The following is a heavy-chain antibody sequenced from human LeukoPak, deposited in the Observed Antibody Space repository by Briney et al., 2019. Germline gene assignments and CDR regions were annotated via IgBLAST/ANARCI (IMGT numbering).Heavy chain of an antibody. CDR2: MSGSGGDT. J-gene: IGHJ4*02. Sequence: GGSLRLSCAASGFTLNNYAMSWVRQAPGKGLEWVSAMSGSGGDTFYADSVKGRFTISRDHSRTTLFLQMNSLRAEDTAVYYCAKGGISLVGGSFDYGGKGPLVT. CDR1: GFTLNNYA. V-gene: IGHV3-23*01. CDR3: AKGGISLVGGSFDY. D-gene: IGHD3-10*01.